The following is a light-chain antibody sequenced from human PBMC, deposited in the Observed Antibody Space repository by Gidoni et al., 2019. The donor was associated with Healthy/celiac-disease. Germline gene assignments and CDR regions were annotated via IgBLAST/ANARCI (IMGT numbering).Light chain of an antibody. CDR3: QQYNNWPYT. CDR1: QSVSSN. CDR2: GAS. V-gene: IGKV3-15*01. J-gene: IGKJ2*01. Sequence: LMTQSPATLSVSPGERATLACRASQSVSSNLAWYQQKPGQAPRLLIYGASTRATGIPARFSGSESGTEFTLTISSLQSEDFAVYYCQQYNNWPYTFGQGTKLEIK.